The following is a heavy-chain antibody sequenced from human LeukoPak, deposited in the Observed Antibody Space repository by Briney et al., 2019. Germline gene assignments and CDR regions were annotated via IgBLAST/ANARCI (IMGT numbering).Heavy chain of an antibody. CDR3: AKPYSSSEDAFDI. V-gene: IGHV3-23*01. CDR2: ISGSGGST. J-gene: IGHJ3*02. Sequence: QSGGSLRLSCAASGFTFSSYAMSWVRQAPGKGLEWVSTISGSGGSTYYADSVKGRFTISRDNSKNTLYLQMNSLRAEDTAVYYCAKPYSSSEDAFDIWGQGTMVTVSS. D-gene: IGHD3-22*01. CDR1: GFTFSSYA.